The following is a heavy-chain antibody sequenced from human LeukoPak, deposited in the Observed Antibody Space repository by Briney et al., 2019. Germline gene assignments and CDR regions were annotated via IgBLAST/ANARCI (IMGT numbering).Heavy chain of an antibody. V-gene: IGHV4-38-2*01. CDR1: GYSISSGYY. CDR2: IYHSGNT. CDR3: ARGGRRDGYNKRWAAFDI. Sequence: SETLSLTCSVSGYSISSGYYWGWIRQPPGKGLEWIGTIYHSGNTYYNPSLASRVIILVDTSKNEFSLKLSSVTAADTAVYYGARGGRRDGYNKRWAAFDIWGQGTMVTVSS. D-gene: IGHD5-24*01. J-gene: IGHJ3*02.